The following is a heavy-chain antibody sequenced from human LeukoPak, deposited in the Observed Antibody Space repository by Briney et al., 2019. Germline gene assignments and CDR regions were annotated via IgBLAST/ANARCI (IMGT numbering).Heavy chain of an antibody. CDR2: IYTSGST. CDR3: ARGTRGGSGSYYNVGAFDI. V-gene: IGHV4-4*07. J-gene: IGHJ3*02. CDR1: GGSISSYY. D-gene: IGHD3-10*01. Sequence: PSETLSLTCTVSGGSISSYYWSWIRQPAGKGLEWIGRIYTSGSTNYNPSLKSRVTMSVDTSKNQFSLKLSSVPAADTAVYYCARGTRGGSGSYYNVGAFDIWGQGTMVTVSS.